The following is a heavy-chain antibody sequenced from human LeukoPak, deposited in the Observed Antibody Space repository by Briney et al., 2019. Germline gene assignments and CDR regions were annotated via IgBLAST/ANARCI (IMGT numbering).Heavy chain of an antibody. CDR1: GFSLSSYS. J-gene: IGHJ6*02. CDR2: ITISSNFI. D-gene: IGHD3-9*01. Sequence: GGFLRLSCAASGFSLSSYSMNWVRQAPGKGLEWVSSITISSNFIYYADSVKGRFTISRDNAKNSLFLQMNSLRAEDTAVYFCARDGHGDGFLTGYSYFGMDVWGQGTTVTVSS. CDR3: ARDGHGDGFLTGYSYFGMDV. V-gene: IGHV3-21*01.